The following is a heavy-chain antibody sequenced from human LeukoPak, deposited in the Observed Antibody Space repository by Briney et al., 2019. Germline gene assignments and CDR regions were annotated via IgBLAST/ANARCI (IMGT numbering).Heavy chain of an antibody. V-gene: IGHV3-21*01. D-gene: IGHD3-9*01. J-gene: IGHJ6*02. CDR1: GFTFSSYS. Sequence: GGSLRLSCAASGFTFSSYSMNWVRQAPGKGLEWVSSISSSSSYIYYADSVKGRFTISRDNAKNSLYLQMNSLRAEDTAVYYCARDHYYDILTSHYCYYGMDVWGQGTTVTVSS. CDR2: ISSSSSYI. CDR3: ARDHYYDILTSHYCYYGMDV.